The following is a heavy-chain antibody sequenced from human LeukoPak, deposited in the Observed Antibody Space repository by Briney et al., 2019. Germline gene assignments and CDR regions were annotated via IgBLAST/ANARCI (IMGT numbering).Heavy chain of an antibody. CDR1: GGSFSGYY. CDR3: ARAYGRPSYWYFDL. V-gene: IGHV4-34*01. CDR2: INHSGST. Sequence: SETLSLTCAVYGGSFSGYYWSWIRQPPGKGLEWIGEINHSGSTNYNPSLKSRVTISVDTSKNQFSPKLSSVTAADTAVYYCARAYGRPSYWYFDLWGRGTLVTVSS. J-gene: IGHJ2*01. D-gene: IGHD3-10*01.